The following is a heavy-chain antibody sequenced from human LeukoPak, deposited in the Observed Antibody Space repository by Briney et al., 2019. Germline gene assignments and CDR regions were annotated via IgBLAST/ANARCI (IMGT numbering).Heavy chain of an antibody. Sequence: SGGSLRLSCEASGFRFSGYWLNWVRQAPGQGLEWVANINPDGSGKYYVDSVKGRFTISRDDAKNSLYLQMNSLRAEDTAVYYCAGGANWGQGTLVTVSS. CDR2: INPDGSGK. J-gene: IGHJ4*02. V-gene: IGHV3-7*04. CDR1: GFRFSGYW. CDR3: AGGAN.